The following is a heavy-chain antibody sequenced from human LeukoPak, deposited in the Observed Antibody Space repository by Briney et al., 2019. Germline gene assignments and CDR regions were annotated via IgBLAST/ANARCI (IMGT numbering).Heavy chain of an antibody. CDR1: GYTFTGYY. J-gene: IGHJ5*02. CDR2: INPNSGGT. Sequence: ASVTVTCQASGYTFTGYYMHWVRQAPGQGLEWMGWINPNSGGTNYAQKFQGRVAMIRDTSISTAYMELSRLRSDDTAVYYCARAADVLLWFGEASRFDPWGQGTLVTVSS. D-gene: IGHD3-10*01. V-gene: IGHV1-2*02. CDR3: ARAADVLLWFGEASRFDP.